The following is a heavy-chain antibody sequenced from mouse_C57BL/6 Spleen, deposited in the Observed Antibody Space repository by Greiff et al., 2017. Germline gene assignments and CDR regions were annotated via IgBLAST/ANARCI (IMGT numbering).Heavy chain of an antibody. V-gene: IGHV1-54*01. J-gene: IGHJ2*01. CDR1: GYAFTNYL. CDR2: INPGSGGT. CDR3: ARSLNYYSKNY. D-gene: IGHD2-5*01. Sequence: VQLQQSGAELVRPGTSVKVSCKASGYAFTNYLIEWVKQRPGQGLEGIGVINPGSGGTNYNEKFKGKATLTADKSSSTAYMQLSSLTSEDSAVYFCARSLNYYSKNYWGQGTTLTVSS.